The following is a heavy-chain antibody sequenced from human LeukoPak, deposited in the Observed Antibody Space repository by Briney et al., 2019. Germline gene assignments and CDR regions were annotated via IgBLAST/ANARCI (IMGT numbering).Heavy chain of an antibody. D-gene: IGHD2/OR15-2a*01. CDR1: GGSISIHDYY. Sequence: SETLSLTCTESGGSISIHDYYWNWIRQPAGRGLEWIGRIYTTGNTMYNPSLESRVSMSIDKSKNQVSLKVKSVTAADTALYYCARGGTLFPFFDSWGQGTLVTVSS. J-gene: IGHJ4*02. CDR3: ARGGTLFPFFDS. V-gene: IGHV4-4*07. CDR2: IYTTGNT.